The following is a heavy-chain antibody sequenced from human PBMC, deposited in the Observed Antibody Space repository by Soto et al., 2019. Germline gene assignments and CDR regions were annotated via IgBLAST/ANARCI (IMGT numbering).Heavy chain of an antibody. CDR3: YCGGDPEGWFDP. Sequence: GGSLRLSCAASGFTFSSYAMSWVRQAPGKGLEWVSAISGSGGSTYYADSVKGRFTISRDNSKNTLYLQMNSLRAEDTAVYYCYCGGDPEGWFDPWGQGTLVTVSS. D-gene: IGHD2-21*02. J-gene: IGHJ5*02. CDR1: GFTFSSYA. CDR2: ISGSGGST. V-gene: IGHV3-23*01.